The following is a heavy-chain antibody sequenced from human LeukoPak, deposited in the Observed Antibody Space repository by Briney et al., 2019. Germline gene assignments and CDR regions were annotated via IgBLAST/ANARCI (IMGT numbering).Heavy chain of an antibody. CDR2: ISMTGAST. CDR3: AKDPFVFESGSYLIDY. D-gene: IGHD1-26*01. V-gene: IGHV3-23*01. Sequence: PGGSLRLSCAASGFTFSSYAMSWVRQGPGKGLEWVSGISMTGASTHYTDSVRGRFTISRDNSKKTLYLQMNSLRAEDTAVYYCAKDPFVFESGSYLIDYWGQGTLVTVSS. J-gene: IGHJ4*02. CDR1: GFTFSSYA.